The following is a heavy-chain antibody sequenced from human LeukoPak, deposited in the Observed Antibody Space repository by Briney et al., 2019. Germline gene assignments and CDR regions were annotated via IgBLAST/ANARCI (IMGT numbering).Heavy chain of an antibody. CDR3: ARPSYCGGDCCYYFDY. CDR1: GGTFSSYA. D-gene: IGHD2-21*01. Sequence: ASVKVSCKASGGTFSSYAISWVRQAPGQGLEWMGGIIPIFGTANYAQKFQGRVTITADESTSTAYMELSSLRSEDTAVYYCARPSYCGGDCCYYFDYWGQGTLVTVSS. V-gene: IGHV1-69*13. J-gene: IGHJ4*02. CDR2: IIPIFGTA.